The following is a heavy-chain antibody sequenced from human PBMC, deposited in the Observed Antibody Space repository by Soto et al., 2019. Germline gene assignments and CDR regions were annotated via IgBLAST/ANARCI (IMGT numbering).Heavy chain of an antibody. D-gene: IGHD6-13*01. J-gene: IGHJ4*02. V-gene: IGHV3-23*01. CDR3: AKGRGSGWYYFGY. CDR1: GFTFSSYA. Sequence: EVQLLESGGGLVQPGGSLRLSCGASGFTFSSYAMSWVRQAPGKGLEWVSAIRGGGGSTYYADSVKGRFTISRDNSKNTRYLEMDSLRAEDTAGYDCAKGRGSGWYYFGYWGQGTLVTLCS. CDR2: IRGGGGST.